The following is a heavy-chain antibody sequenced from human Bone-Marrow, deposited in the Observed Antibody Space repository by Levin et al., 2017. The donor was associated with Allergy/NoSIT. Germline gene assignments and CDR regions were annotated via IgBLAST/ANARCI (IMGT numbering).Heavy chain of an antibody. CDR3: ARLFGSGNYAYFDS. V-gene: IGHV3-48*03. CDR2: ISTSGSPK. CDR1: GFSFSSYE. J-gene: IGHJ4*02. D-gene: IGHD3-10*01. Sequence: GESLKISCAASGFSFSSYEMNWVRQAPGKGLECISYISTSGSPKYFADSLKGRFTISRDNAKNSLYLQMNNLRAEDTAVYYCARLFGSGNYAYFDSWGQGTLVTVSS.